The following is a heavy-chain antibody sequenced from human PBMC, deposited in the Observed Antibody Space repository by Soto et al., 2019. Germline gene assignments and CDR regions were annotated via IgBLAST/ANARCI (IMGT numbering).Heavy chain of an antibody. CDR2: ISGSGGRT. D-gene: IGHD6-19*01. V-gene: IGHV3-23*01. J-gene: IGHJ4*02. Sequence: GGSLRLSCAASGSTFTNYAVSWVRQAPGKGLEWVSAISGSGGRTYYADSVKGRFTISRDNSKKTVYLQMNRLRAEDTAVYYCARENDYGSGRKVFDYWGQGTLVTVSS. CDR3: ARENDYGSGRKVFDY. CDR1: GSTFTNYA.